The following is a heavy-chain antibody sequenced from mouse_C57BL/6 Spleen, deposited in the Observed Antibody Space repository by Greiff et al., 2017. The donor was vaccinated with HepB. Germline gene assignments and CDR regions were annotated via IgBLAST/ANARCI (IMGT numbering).Heavy chain of an antibody. CDR3: ARVLRRYAMDY. D-gene: IGHD2-4*01. CDR2: IDPSDSYT. V-gene: IGHV1-69*01. J-gene: IGHJ4*01. CDR1: GYTFTSYW. Sequence: QVQLQQPGAELVMPGASVKLSCKASGYTFTSYWMHWVKQRPGQGLEWIGEIDPSDSYTNYNQKFKGKSTLTVDKSSSTAYMQLSSLTSEDSAFYYCARVLRRYAMDYWGQGTSVTVSS.